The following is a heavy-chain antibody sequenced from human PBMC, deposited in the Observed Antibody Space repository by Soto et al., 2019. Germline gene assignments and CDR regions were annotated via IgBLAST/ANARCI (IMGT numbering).Heavy chain of an antibody. CDR1: GGSISSGGYS. CDR2: ISHSGST. CDR3: AAGGGLPRYY. D-gene: IGHD5-12*01. Sequence: QLQLQESGSGLVKPSQTLSLTCAVSGGSISSGGYSWSWIRQPPGKGLEWIGYISHSGSTYYIPSLKSRLTISVHRSKNQCSLKLSSVTAADTAVYYCAAGGGLPRYYWGQGTLVTVSS. J-gene: IGHJ4*02. V-gene: IGHV4-30-2*01.